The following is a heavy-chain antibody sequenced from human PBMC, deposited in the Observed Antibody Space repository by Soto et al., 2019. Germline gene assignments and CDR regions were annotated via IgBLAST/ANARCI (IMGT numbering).Heavy chain of an antibody. D-gene: IGHD1-1*01. CDR1: GFTVSSHY. V-gene: IGHV3-66*01. CDR2: LYGGGNT. J-gene: IGHJ4*02. CDR3: AGCHWNGPYDD. Sequence: PGGSLRLSCAASGFTVSSHYMSWVRQAPGKGLEWVAVLYGGGNTYYADSVRGRVTISRDSSKNTLNLQINSLRDDDTAVYFCAGCHWNGPYDDWGQGTLVTVSS.